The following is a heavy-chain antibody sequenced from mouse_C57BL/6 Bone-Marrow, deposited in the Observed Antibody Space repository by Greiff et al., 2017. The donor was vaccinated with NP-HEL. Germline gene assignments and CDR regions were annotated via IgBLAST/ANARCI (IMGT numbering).Heavy chain of an antibody. CDR3: TVIITTVVADWYFDV. V-gene: IGHV6-3*01. D-gene: IGHD1-1*01. CDR2: IRLKSDNYAT. J-gene: IGHJ1*03. CDR1: GFTFSNYW. Sequence: EVKVEESGGGLVQPGGSMKLSCVASGFTFSNYWMNWVRQSPEKGLEWVAQIRLKSDNYATHYAESVKGRFTISRDDSKSSVYLQMNNLRAEDTGIYYCTVIITTVVADWYFDVWGTGTTVTVSS.